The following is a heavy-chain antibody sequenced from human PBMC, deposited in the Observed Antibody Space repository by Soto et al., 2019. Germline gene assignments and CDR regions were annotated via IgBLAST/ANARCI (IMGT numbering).Heavy chain of an antibody. J-gene: IGHJ4*02. D-gene: IGHD3-10*01. CDR3: ATDDYGIFPY. CDR1: GYPFTTYY. CDR2: IDPRSGGT. Sequence: VKVSCKVSGYPFTTYYIHRVRQAPGQGLEWMGWIDPRSGGTVYEQKFQGRVTMTRDTSISTVYMDLSGLTSDDTALYYCATDDYGIFPYWGQGSLVTVSS. V-gene: IGHV1-2*02.